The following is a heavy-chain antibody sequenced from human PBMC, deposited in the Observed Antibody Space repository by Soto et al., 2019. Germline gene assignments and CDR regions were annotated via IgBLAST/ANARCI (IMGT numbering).Heavy chain of an antibody. CDR3: AWFAELSYYYYYMDV. Sequence: GGSLRLSCAASGFTFSSYWMHWVRQAPGKGLVWVSRINSDGSSTSYADSVKGRFTISRDNAKNTLYLQMNRLSAEDTAVYYCAWFAELSYYYYYMDVWGKGTTVTVSS. D-gene: IGHD3-10*01. CDR1: GFTFSSYW. J-gene: IGHJ6*03. CDR2: INSDGSST. V-gene: IGHV3-74*01.